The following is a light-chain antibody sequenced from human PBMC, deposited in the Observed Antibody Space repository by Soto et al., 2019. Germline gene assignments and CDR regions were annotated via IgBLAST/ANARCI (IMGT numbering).Light chain of an antibody. CDR2: GPS. CDR1: QSVSSSY. V-gene: IGKV3-20*01. Sequence: EIVLTQSPGTLSLSPGERATLSCRASQSVSSSYIAWYQQKPGQAPRLLIYGPSSRATGIPDRFSGSGSGTDFTLTISRLEPEDFAVYYCQQYAGSRALTFGGGTKVEIK. CDR3: QQYAGSRALT. J-gene: IGKJ4*01.